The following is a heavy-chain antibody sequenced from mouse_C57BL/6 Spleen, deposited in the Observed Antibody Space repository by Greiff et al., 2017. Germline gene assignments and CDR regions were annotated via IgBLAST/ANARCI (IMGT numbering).Heavy chain of an antibody. CDR1: GFTFSSYG. CDR3: ARQGRGGSYYFDY. Sequence: EVMLVESGGDLVKPGGSLKLSCAASGFTFSSYGMSWVRQTPDKRLEWVATISSGGSYTYYPDSVKGRFTISRDNAKNTLYLQMSSLKSEDTAMYYCARQGRGGSYYFDYWGQGTTLTVSS. CDR2: ISSGGSYT. D-gene: IGHD6-1*01. J-gene: IGHJ2*01. V-gene: IGHV5-6*01.